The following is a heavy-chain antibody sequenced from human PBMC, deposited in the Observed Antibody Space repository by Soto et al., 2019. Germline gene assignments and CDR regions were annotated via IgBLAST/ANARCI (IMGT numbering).Heavy chain of an antibody. Sequence: PSETLSLTCAVSGGSISSGGYSWGWIRQPPGKALEWIGYIYYSGSTNYNPSLKSRVTISVETSKNQFSLKLRSVTAADTAVYYCARAGPMTTVTTDSWGPGTLVTVSS. D-gene: IGHD4-4*01. CDR3: ARAGPMTTVTTDS. J-gene: IGHJ4*02. V-gene: IGHV4-61*08. CDR1: GGSISSGGYS. CDR2: IYYSGST.